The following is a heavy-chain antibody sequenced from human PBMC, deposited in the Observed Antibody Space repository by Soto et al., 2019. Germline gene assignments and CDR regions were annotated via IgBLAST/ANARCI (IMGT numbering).Heavy chain of an antibody. V-gene: IGHV3-23*01. CDR1: GFTFSSYA. D-gene: IGHD3-9*01. J-gene: IGHJ6*03. Sequence: EVQLLESGGGLVQPGGSLRLSCAASGFTFSSYAMSWVRQAPGKGLEWVSAISGSGGSTYYADSVKGRFTISRDNSKNTLYLQMNSLRAEDTAVYYCAKDRPVLRYFDGHELNYYMDVWGKGTTVTVSS. CDR2: ISGSGGST. CDR3: AKDRPVLRYFDGHELNYYMDV.